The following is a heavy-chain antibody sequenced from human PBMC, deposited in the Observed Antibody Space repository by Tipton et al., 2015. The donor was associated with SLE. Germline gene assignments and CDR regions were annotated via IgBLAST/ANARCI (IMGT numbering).Heavy chain of an antibody. Sequence: TLSLTCTVSGGSISSGDYYWSWIRQPPGKGLEWIGYIYYSGSTYYNPSLKSRVTISVDTSKNQFSLKLSSVTAADTAVYYCARVLRDYYGSGNLLFDYWGQGTLVTVSS. J-gene: IGHJ4*02. D-gene: IGHD3-10*01. V-gene: IGHV4-30-4*01. CDR1: GGSISSGDYY. CDR3: ARVLRDYYGSGNLLFDY. CDR2: IYYSGST.